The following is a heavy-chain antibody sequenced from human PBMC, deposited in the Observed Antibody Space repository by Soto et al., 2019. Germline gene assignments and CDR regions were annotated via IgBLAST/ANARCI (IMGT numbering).Heavy chain of an antibody. D-gene: IGHD4-17*01. CDR2: IIPIFGTA. V-gene: IGHV1-69*01. CDR3: ARATTVTTLGVVRWFDP. J-gene: IGHJ5*02. CDR1: GGTFSSYA. Sequence: QVQLVQSGAEVKKPGSSVKVSCKASGGTFSSYAISWVRQAPGQGLEWMGGIIPIFGTANYAQKFQGRITITADESTSTAYMELSSLRSEDTAVYYCARATTVTTLGVVRWFDPWGHGTLVTVSS.